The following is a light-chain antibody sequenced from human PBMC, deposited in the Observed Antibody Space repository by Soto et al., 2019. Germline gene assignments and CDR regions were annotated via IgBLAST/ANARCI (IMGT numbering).Light chain of an antibody. J-gene: IGLJ1*01. V-gene: IGLV2-14*01. CDR1: SNDVGGYNY. Sequence: QSVLAQPASVSVSPGQSITISCTGTSNDVGGYNYVSWYQQHPGKAPKLMIYEVSNRPSGVSNRFSGSKSGNTASLTISGLQAEDEADYYCSSYTSSSTSYVFGTGTKVTVL. CDR2: EVS. CDR3: SSYTSSSTSYV.